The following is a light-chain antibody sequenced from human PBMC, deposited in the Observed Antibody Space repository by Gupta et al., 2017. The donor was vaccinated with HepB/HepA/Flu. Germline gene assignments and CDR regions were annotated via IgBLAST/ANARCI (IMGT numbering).Light chain of an antibody. J-gene: IGKJ5*01. CDR3: QQYGESPVT. CDR1: QNVITNY. Sequence: DTLFTQSPGPLSLSLWDSASRSCRASQNVITNYLAWYQQRPGQAPRLLIYDASTTATDIPGRFSGSGSGTNFTLTINRLEPEDFAMYYCQQYGESPVTFGQGTQVEIK. CDR2: DAS. V-gene: IGKV3-20*01.